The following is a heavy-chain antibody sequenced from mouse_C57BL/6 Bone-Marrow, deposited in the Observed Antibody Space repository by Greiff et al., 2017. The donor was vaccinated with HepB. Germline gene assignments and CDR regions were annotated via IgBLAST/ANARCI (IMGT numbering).Heavy chain of an antibody. CDR2: IWSGGST. Sequence: VKLVESGPGLVQPSQSLSITCTVSGFSLTSYGVHWVRQSPGKGLEWLGVIWSGGSTDYNAAFISRLSISKDNSKSQVFFKMNSLQADDTAIYYCARKRGGNYDWYFDVWGTGTTVTVSS. CDR3: ARKRGGNYDWYFDV. V-gene: IGHV2-2*01. D-gene: IGHD2-1*01. CDR1: GFSLTSYG. J-gene: IGHJ1*03.